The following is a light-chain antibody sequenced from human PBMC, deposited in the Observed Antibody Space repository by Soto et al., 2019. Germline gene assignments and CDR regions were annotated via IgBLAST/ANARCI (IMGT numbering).Light chain of an antibody. Sequence: EIVLTQSPGTLSLSPGDRATLSCRASQSVSFSYLAWYQQKAGQAPRLLIYGATSRATGTPDRFSGSESGTDFTLTISRLEPEDFAVYYCQQYGSSPLTFGGGTKVEIK. CDR2: GAT. CDR1: QSVSFSY. CDR3: QQYGSSPLT. J-gene: IGKJ4*01. V-gene: IGKV3-20*01.